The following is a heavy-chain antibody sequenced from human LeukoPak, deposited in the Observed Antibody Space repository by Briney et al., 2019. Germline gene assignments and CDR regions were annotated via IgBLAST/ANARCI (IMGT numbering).Heavy chain of an antibody. Sequence: ASVKVSCKASGYTFTSYGISWVRQAPGQGLEWMGWISAYNGNTNYAQKLQGRVTMTTDTSTSTACMELRSLRSDDTAVYYCARGGMIVVVVDAFDIWGQGTMVTVSS. D-gene: IGHD3-22*01. V-gene: IGHV1-18*01. CDR1: GYTFTSYG. CDR3: ARGGMIVVVVDAFDI. J-gene: IGHJ3*02. CDR2: ISAYNGNT.